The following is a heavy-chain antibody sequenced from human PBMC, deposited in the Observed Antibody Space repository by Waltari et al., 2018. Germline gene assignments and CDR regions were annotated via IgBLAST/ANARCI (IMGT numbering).Heavy chain of an antibody. V-gene: IGHV1-69*01. D-gene: IGHD2-15*01. CDR1: GGTFSSYA. CDR2: IIPIFGTA. J-gene: IGHJ4*02. CDR3: ARGPDCSGGSCYYQLDY. Sequence: QVQLVQSGAEVKKPGSSVKVSCKASGGTFSSYAISWVRQAPGQGLEWMGGIIPIFGTANYAQKFQGRVTSTADEATSTAYMGLSSRRSEDTAVYYCARGPDCSGGSCYYQLDYWGQGTLVTVSS.